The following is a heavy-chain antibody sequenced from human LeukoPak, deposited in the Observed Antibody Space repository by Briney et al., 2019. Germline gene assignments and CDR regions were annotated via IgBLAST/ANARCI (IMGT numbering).Heavy chain of an antibody. V-gene: IGHV1-69*13. J-gene: IGHJ6*04. CDR2: IIPIFGTA. CDR3: ARASMVRGRYYYYYYGMDV. Sequence: ASVKVSCKASGGTFSSYAISWVRQAPGQGLEWMGGIIPIFGTANYAQKFQGRVTITADESTSTAYMELSSLRSEDTAVYYCARASMVRGRYYYYYYGMDVWGKGTPVTVSS. CDR1: GGTFSSYA. D-gene: IGHD3-10*01.